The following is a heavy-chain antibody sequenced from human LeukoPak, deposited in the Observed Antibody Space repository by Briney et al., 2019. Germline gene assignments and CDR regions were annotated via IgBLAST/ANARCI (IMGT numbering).Heavy chain of an antibody. CDR1: EFTVSSNY. Sequence: SGGSLRLSCAASEFTVSSNYMNWVRQAPGKGLEWVSFIYSGGSTYYADSVRGRFTISRDSSKNTLYLQMNSLRAEDTAVYFCAGETSRPGVTFRMDVWGQGTTVTVSS. J-gene: IGHJ6*02. CDR2: IYSGGST. CDR3: AGETSRPGVTFRMDV. V-gene: IGHV3-66*01. D-gene: IGHD3-10*01.